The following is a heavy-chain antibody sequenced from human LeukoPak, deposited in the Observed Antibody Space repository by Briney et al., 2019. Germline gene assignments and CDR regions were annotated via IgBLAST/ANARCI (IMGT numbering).Heavy chain of an antibody. CDR3: AKDRLYYYGSGTQYGMDV. D-gene: IGHD3-10*01. CDR1: GFIFSSYG. Sequence: PGGSLRLSCAASGFIFSSYGMHWVRQAPGKGLEWVAVISYDGSKKYYVDSVKGRFTISRDNSKNTLYLQMNSLRAEDTAVYYCAKDRLYYYGSGTQYGMDVWGHGTTVTVSS. V-gene: IGHV3-30*18. J-gene: IGHJ6*02. CDR2: ISYDGSKK.